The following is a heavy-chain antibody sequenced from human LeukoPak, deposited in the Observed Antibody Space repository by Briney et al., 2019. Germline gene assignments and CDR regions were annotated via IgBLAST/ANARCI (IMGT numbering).Heavy chain of an antibody. Sequence: GGSLRLSCAASGFTFSDYYMSWIRQAPGKGLEWVSYISSSGSTIYYADSVKGRFTISRDNSKNTLYLQMNSLRAEDTAVYYCARGTFDGYFDYWGQGTLVTVSS. CDR3: ARGTFDGYFDY. CDR1: GFTFSDYY. D-gene: IGHD2/OR15-2a*01. CDR2: ISSSGSTI. V-gene: IGHV3-11*04. J-gene: IGHJ4*02.